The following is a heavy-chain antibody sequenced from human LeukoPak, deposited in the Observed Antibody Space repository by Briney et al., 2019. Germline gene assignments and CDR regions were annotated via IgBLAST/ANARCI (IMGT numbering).Heavy chain of an antibody. CDR2: IYYSGST. CDR1: GCTISSYY. J-gene: IGHJ3*02. D-gene: IGHD1-26*01. Sequence: ASETLSLTCTASGCTISSYYRSWIRQPPGKGLEWIGYIYYSGSTSYNPSLKSRVTISVDTSKNQLSLKLRTVTAADTAVYYCARYSGSYPHYAFEMWGQEKIVTVSS. V-gene: IGHV4-59*01. CDR3: ARYSGSYPHYAFEM.